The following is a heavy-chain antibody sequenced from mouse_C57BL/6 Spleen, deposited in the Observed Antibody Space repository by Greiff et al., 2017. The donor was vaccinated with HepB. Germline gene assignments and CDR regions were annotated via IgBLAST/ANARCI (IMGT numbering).Heavy chain of an antibody. D-gene: IGHD1-1*01. J-gene: IGHJ2*01. Sequence: DVQLVESGGGLVKPGGSLKLSCAASGFTFSSYTMSWVRQTPEKRLEWVATISGGGGNTYYPDSVKGRFTISRDNAKNTLYLQMSSLRSEDTALYYCARQLRYFDYWGQGTTLTVSS. CDR3: ARQLRYFDY. V-gene: IGHV5-9*01. CDR1: GFTFSSYT. CDR2: ISGGGGNT.